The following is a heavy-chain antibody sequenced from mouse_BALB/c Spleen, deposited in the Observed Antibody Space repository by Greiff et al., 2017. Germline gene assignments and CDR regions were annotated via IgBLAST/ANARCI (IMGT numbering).Heavy chain of an antibody. D-gene: IGHD2-4*01. J-gene: IGHJ4*01. CDR1: GFSLTSYG. CDR2: IWAGGST. V-gene: IGHV2-9*02. Sequence: VKLVESGPGLVAPSQSLSITCTVSGFSLTSYGVHWVRQPPGKGLEWLGVIWAGGSTNYNSALMSRLSISKDNSKSQVFLKMNSLQTDDTAMYYCAREATMITTKYYAMDYWGQGTSVTVSS. CDR3: AREATMITTKYYAMDY.